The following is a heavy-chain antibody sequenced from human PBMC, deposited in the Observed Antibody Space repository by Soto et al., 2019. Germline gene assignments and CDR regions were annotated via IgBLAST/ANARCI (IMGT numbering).Heavy chain of an antibody. D-gene: IGHD6-6*01. CDR3: ASTRGSSYDY. J-gene: IGHJ4*02. CDR2: IYNGGGT. CDR1: GFTVSGNY. V-gene: IGHV3-53*02. Sequence: EVQLVETGGGLIQPGGSLRLSCAASGFTVSGNYMSWVRQAPGKGLEWVAVIYNGGGTYYADSVKGRFTISRDNSKNTLYLQRNSLRAEDTAVYYCASTRGSSYDYWGQGTLVTVSS.